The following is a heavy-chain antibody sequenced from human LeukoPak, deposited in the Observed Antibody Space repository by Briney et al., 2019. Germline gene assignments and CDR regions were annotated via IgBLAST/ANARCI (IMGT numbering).Heavy chain of an antibody. CDR2: IRYDGSNK. CDR1: EFTFNNYG. CDR3: AKPQFDY. V-gene: IGHV3-30*02. J-gene: IGHJ4*02. Sequence: PGGSLRLSCAASEFTFNNYGMHWVRQAPGKGLEWVAFIRYDGSNKYYADSVKGRFTISRDNSKNTLYLQMNSLRAEDTAVYYCAKPQFDYWGQGTLVTVSS.